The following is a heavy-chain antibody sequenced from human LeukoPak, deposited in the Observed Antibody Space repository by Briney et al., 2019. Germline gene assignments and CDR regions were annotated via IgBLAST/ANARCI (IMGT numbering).Heavy chain of an antibody. V-gene: IGHV4-59*08. CDR1: GGSISIYY. CDR2: IYYSGGT. CDR3: ARLGRRAGARIAYYYYYGMDV. J-gene: IGHJ6*02. D-gene: IGHD1-26*01. Sequence: SETLSLTCTVSGGSISIYYWSWIRQPPGKGLEWIGYIYYSGGTNYNPSLKSRVTISVDTSKNQFSLKLSSVTAADTAVYYCARLGRRAGARIAYYYYYGMDVWGQGTTVTVSS.